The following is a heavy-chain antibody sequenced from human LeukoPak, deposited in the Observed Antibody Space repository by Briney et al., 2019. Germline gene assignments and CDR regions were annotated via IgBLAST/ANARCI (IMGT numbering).Heavy chain of an antibody. Sequence: QPGRSLRLSCAASGFTFSSYAMHWVRQAPGKGLEWVAIIKQDGSENYYLDSVKGRFTISRDNTKNSLYLQMNSLRAEDTAVYYCARASANYWGQGTLVTVSS. J-gene: IGHJ4*02. CDR3: ARASANY. CDR1: GFTFSSYA. V-gene: IGHV3-7*01. CDR2: IKQDGSEN. D-gene: IGHD3-3*01.